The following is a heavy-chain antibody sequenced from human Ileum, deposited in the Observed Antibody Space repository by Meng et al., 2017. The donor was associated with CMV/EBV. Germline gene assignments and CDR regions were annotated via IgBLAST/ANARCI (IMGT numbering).Heavy chain of an antibody. D-gene: IGHD2-2*01. Sequence: GESLKIPCAASGFTFSSYSMNWVRQAPGKGLEWVSYISSSSSTIYYADSVKGRFTISRDNAKNSLYLQMNSLRAEDTAVYYCARDAPYCSSTSHDRVFACYYGMDVWGQGTTVTVSS. V-gene: IGHV3-48*04. J-gene: IGHJ6*02. CDR2: ISSSSSTI. CDR1: GFTFSSYS. CDR3: ARDAPYCSSTSHDRVFACYYGMDV.